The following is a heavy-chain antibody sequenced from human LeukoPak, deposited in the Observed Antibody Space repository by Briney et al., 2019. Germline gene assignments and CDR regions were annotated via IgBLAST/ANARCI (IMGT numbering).Heavy chain of an antibody. J-gene: IGHJ6*03. CDR2: IIPILGIA. V-gene: IGHV1-69*04. CDR3: ARDAVVAATPRYMDV. Sequence: SVKVSCKASGGTFSSYTISWVRQAPGQGLEWMGRIIPILGIANYAQKFQGRVTITAHKSTSTAYMELSSLRSEDTAVYYCARDAVVAATPRYMDVWGKGTTVTVSS. D-gene: IGHD2-15*01. CDR1: GGTFSSYT.